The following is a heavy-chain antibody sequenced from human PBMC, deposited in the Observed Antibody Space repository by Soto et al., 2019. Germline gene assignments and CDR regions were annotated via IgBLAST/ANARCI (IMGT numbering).Heavy chain of an antibody. V-gene: IGHV3-48*04. J-gene: IGHJ4*02. CDR1: GFTFNTYA. Sequence: PGGSLRLSCAASGFTFNTYAMAWVRQAPGKGLEWVSYISSSGSTIYYADSVKGRFTISRDNAKNSLYLQMNSLRAEDTAVYYCARLTTTREYYFDYWGQGTLVTVSS. CDR3: ARLTTTREYYFDY. CDR2: ISSSGSTI. D-gene: IGHD1-1*01.